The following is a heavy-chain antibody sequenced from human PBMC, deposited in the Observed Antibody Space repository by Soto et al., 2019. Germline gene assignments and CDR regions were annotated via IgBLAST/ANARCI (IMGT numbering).Heavy chain of an antibody. J-gene: IGHJ4*02. CDR1: GGTFSSYA. CDR3: ERSYGDYEAAFDY. V-gene: IGHV1-69*01. D-gene: IGHD4-17*01. Sequence: QVQLVQSGAEVKKPGSSVKVSCKASGGTFSSYAISWVRQAPGHGLEWMGGIIPIFGTANYAQKFQGRVTITADESTSTAYMELSSLSSEDTAVYYCERSYGDYEAAFDYWGQGTLVTVSS. CDR2: IIPIFGTA.